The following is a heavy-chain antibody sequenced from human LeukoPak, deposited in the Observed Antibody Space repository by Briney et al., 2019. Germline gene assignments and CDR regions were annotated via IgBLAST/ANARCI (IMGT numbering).Heavy chain of an antibody. CDR2: VGGGGVTT. CDR3: AKNGEELDVGYRDLVFGYYHYYMDV. Sequence: PGGSLRLSCAASGFTFNRYGMSWVRQALGKGLEWVSSVGGGGVTTYYGDTVKGRFRITRDNFKNTVHLQMNSLRAEDTAIYYCAKNGEELDVGYRDLVFGYYHYYMDVWGKGTAVTVSS. J-gene: IGHJ6*03. CDR1: GFTFNRYG. V-gene: IGHV3-23*01. D-gene: IGHD4-17*01.